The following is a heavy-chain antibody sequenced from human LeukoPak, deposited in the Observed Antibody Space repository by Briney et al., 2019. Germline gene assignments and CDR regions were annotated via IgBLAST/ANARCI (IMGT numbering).Heavy chain of an antibody. J-gene: IGHJ5*02. CDR2: IIPIFGTA. CDR3: ARDYCTNGVCRRNWFDP. Sequence: ASAKVSCKASGGTFSSYAISWVRQAPGQGLEWMGGIIPIFGTANYAQKFQGRVTITADKSTSTAYMELSSLRSEDTAVYYCARDYCTNGVCRRNWFDPWGQGTLVTVSS. D-gene: IGHD2-8*01. V-gene: IGHV1-69*06. CDR1: GGTFSSYA.